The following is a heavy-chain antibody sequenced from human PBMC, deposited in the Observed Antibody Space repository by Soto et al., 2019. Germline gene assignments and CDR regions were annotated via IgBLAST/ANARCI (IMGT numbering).Heavy chain of an antibody. Sequence: GASVKASCKASGYTFTSYYMHWVRQAPAQGLEWMGIINPSGGSTSYAQKFQGRVTMTRDTSTSTVYMELSSLRSEDTAVYYCAREGILTGYQPRDYYYGMDVWGQGTTVTVSS. CDR2: INPSGGST. V-gene: IGHV1-46*01. CDR1: GYTFTSYY. D-gene: IGHD3-9*01. J-gene: IGHJ6*02. CDR3: AREGILTGYQPRDYYYGMDV.